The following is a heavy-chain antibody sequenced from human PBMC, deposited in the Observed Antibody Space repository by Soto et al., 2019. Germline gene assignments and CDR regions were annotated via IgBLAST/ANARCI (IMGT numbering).Heavy chain of an antibody. CDR1: GFTFSTSV. Sequence: QVQLVESGGGVVQPGGSLRLSCAASGFTFSTSVMHWVRQAPGKGLEWMAIISYGGVNKYYADSVKGRFTIFRDISESTLYLQMNSLRTEDTAVYYCAREEFEVGRGHFDYWGQGTLVSVSS. D-gene: IGHD3-10*01. CDR2: ISYGGVNK. J-gene: IGHJ4*02. CDR3: AREEFEVGRGHFDY. V-gene: IGHV3-30-3*01.